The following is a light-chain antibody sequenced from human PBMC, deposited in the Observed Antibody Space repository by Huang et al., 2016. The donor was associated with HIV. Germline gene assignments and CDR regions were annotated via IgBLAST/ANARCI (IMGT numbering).Light chain of an antibody. J-gene: IGKJ2*01. CDR3: HQYYNTRYT. CDR2: WAS. V-gene: IGKV4-1*01. CDR1: QSVLYSSNNKNY. Sequence: DIVMTQSPDSLAVSLGERATINCKSRQSVLYSSNNKNYLSWYQQKPGQAPKLLISWASTRESGVPDRFSGGGAGTDFTLTISSLQAEDVAVYYCHQYYNTRYTFGQGTKLEIK.